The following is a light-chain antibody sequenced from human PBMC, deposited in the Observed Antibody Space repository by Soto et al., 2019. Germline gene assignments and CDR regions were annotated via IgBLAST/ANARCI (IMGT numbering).Light chain of an antibody. J-gene: IGLJ3*02. V-gene: IGLV1-44*01. CDR2: SNN. Sequence: QSLLTQPPSASGTPGQRVTIYCSGSSSNIGSNTVNWYQQLPGTAPKLLIYSNNQRPSGVPDRFSGSKSGTSASLAISGLQSEDEADYYCAAWDDSLNGWVFGGGTKLTVL. CDR1: SSNIGSNT. CDR3: AAWDDSLNGWV.